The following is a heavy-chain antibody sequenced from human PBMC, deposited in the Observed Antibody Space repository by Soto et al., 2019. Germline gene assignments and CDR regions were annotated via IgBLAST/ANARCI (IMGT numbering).Heavy chain of an antibody. V-gene: IGHV4-61*01. J-gene: IGHJ4*02. CDR2: IYYSGST. CDR3: ARSGSGSGWL. D-gene: IGHD6-19*01. CDR1: GGSVSSGRFY. Sequence: SETLSLTCTVSGGSVSSGRFYWRWIRQTTGKGLEWNGYIYYSGSTKYNPSFRSRVTIPVDTSKNQFSLKLTSVTAADTAVYYCARSGSGSGWLGGQVTVVTIS.